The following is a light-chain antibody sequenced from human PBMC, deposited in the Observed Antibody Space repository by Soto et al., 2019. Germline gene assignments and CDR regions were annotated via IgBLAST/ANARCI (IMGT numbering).Light chain of an antibody. V-gene: IGLV2-18*02. CDR1: SSDVGSYDR. J-gene: IGLJ2*01. CDR3: SSYTTGSSLV. Sequence: QSVLTQPPSVSGSPGQSVTISCTGTSSDVGSYDRVSWYQQPPGTAPKLMIYEVTTRPSGVPDRFSGSKSGNTASLTISGLQPEDEADYYCSSYTTGSSLVFGGGTQLTVL. CDR2: EVT.